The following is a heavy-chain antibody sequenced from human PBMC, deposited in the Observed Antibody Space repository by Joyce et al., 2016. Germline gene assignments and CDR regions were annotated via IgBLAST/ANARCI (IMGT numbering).Heavy chain of an antibody. J-gene: IGHJ4*02. Sequence: QVQLQESGPGLVKPSGTLSLTCGVSGDSIISRNWWSWVRQPTGKGLEWIGEIYQRRGTNYIPSLKSRDTISVDKSNKQIFLRLTSVTAADTALYFCTREMGSLAVFDSWGQGTQVTVSS. V-gene: IGHV4-4*02. D-gene: IGHD3-10*01. CDR3: TREMGSLAVFDS. CDR2: IYQRRGT. CDR1: GDSIISRNW.